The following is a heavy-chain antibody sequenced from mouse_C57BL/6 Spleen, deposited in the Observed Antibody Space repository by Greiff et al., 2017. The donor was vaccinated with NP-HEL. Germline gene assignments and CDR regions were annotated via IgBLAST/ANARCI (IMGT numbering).Heavy chain of an antibody. CDR1: GFSFNTYA. CDR2: IRSKSNNYAT. D-gene: IGHD4-1*01. V-gene: IGHV10-1*01. Sequence: DVHLVESGGGLVQPKGSLKLSCAASGFSFNTYAMNWVRQAPGKGLEWVARIRSKSNNYATYYADSVKDRFTISRDDSESMLYLQMNNLKTEDTAMYYCVRQGTGYYFDYWGQGTTLTVSS. J-gene: IGHJ2*01. CDR3: VRQGTGYYFDY.